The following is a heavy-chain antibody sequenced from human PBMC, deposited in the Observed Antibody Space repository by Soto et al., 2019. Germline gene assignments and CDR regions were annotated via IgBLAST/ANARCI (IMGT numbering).Heavy chain of an antibody. CDR3: ARGRTASYYYYGMDV. CDR1: GGSISSGDYY. V-gene: IGHV4-30-4*01. CDR2: IYYSGST. D-gene: IGHD1-1*01. Sequence: TSETLSLTCTVSGGSISSGDYYWSWIRQPPGKGLEWIGYIYYSGSTYYNPSLKSRVTISVDTSKNQFSLKLSSVTAADTAVYYCARGRTASYYYYGMDVWGQGTTVTVSS. J-gene: IGHJ6*02.